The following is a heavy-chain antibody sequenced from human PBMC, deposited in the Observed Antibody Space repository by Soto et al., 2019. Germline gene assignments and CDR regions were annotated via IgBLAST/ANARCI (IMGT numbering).Heavy chain of an antibody. V-gene: IGHV5-51*01. CDR2: IYPGDSDT. CDR1: GYTFSDYW. D-gene: IGHD2-21*01. CDR3: ARRPISRDFDF. J-gene: IGHJ4*02. Sequence: LGESLKISCKYSGYTFSDYWIGWVRQMPGKGLECLGIIYPGDSDTRYSPSFQGQVSMSVDESINTAYLHWDSLKASDTAIYYCARRPISRDFDFWGQGTQVTVSS.